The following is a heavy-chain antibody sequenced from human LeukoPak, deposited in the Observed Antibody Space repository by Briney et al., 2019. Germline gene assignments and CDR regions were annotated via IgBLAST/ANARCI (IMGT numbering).Heavy chain of an antibody. D-gene: IGHD2-15*01. V-gene: IGHV1-69*06. J-gene: IGHJ5*02. Sequence: SVKVSCKASGGTFSSYASSWVRQAPGQGLEWMGGIIPIFGTANYAQKFQGRVTITADKSTSTAYMELSSLRSEDTAVYYCAREARVAATHYWFDPWGQGTLDTVSS. CDR2: IIPIFGTA. CDR1: GGTFSSYA. CDR3: AREARVAATHYWFDP.